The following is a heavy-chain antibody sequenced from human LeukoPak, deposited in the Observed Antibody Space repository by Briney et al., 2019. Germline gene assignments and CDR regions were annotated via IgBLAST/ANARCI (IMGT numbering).Heavy chain of an antibody. Sequence: GGSLRLSCAASGFTFSNAWMSWVRQAPEKGLEWVGRIKSKTDGGTTDYAAPVKGRFTISRDDSKNTLYLQMNSLKTEDTAVYYCTTDWHDYGDYNDYWGQGTLVTVSS. J-gene: IGHJ4*02. CDR2: IKSKTDGGTT. CDR3: TTDWHDYGDYNDY. CDR1: GFTFSNAW. V-gene: IGHV3-15*01. D-gene: IGHD4-17*01.